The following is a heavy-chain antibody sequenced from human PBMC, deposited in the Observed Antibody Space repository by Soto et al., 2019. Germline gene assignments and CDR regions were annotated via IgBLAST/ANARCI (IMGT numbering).Heavy chain of an antibody. CDR2: IYINGST. J-gene: IGHJ6*02. V-gene: IGHV3-53*01. Sequence: LRLSCAASGFSVSSNYMSWVRQAPGEGLEWVAIIYINGSTDYADSVQGRFSVSRDIYKNTLFLQMNNLRAEDTAVYFCSGDPSGYDEGDWYHGVDVWGQGTTVTVSS. D-gene: IGHD5-12*01. CDR1: GFSVSSNY. CDR3: SGDPSGYDEGDWYHGVDV.